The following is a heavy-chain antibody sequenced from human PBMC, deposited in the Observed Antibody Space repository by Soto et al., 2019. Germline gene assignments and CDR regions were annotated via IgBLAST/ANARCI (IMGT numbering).Heavy chain of an antibody. Sequence: ASVKVSCKASGYTFTSYGISWVRQAPGQGLEWMGWISAYNGNTNYAQKLQGRVTMTTDTSTSTAYMELRSLRPDDTAVYYCARDQVCSGGSCYYYYYGMDVWGQGTTVTVSS. CDR3: ARDQVCSGGSCYYYYYGMDV. J-gene: IGHJ6*02. CDR2: ISAYNGNT. V-gene: IGHV1-18*01. CDR1: GYTFTSYG. D-gene: IGHD2-15*01.